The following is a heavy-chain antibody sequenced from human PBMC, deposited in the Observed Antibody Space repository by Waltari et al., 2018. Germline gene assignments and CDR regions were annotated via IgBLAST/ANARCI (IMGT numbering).Heavy chain of an antibody. CDR3: ARGGPAIFGVLITKRFDY. Sequence: QVQLVQSGAEVKKPGASVKVSCKASGYTFTDYYMHWVRQAPGQGLEWMGRINPNRGGKNDTQKFEGRVTMTRDTSISTAYMELSRLRSDDTAVYYCARGGPAIFGVLITKRFDYWGQGTLVTVSS. V-gene: IGHV1-2*06. J-gene: IGHJ4*02. D-gene: IGHD3-3*01. CDR1: GYTFTDYY. CDR2: INPNRGGK.